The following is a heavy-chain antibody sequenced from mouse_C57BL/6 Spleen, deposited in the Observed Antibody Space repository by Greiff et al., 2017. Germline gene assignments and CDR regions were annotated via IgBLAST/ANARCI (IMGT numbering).Heavy chain of an antibody. CDR3: ARQRYWYFDV. CDR1: GFTFSDYY. V-gene: IGHV5-12*01. J-gene: IGHJ1*03. CDR2: ISNGGGST. Sequence: VQLKQSGGGLVQPGGSLKLSCAASGFTFSDYYMYWVRQTPEKRLEWVAYISNGGGSTYYPDTVKGRFTISRDNAKNTLYLQMSRLKSEDTAMYYCARQRYWYFDVWGTGTTVTVSS.